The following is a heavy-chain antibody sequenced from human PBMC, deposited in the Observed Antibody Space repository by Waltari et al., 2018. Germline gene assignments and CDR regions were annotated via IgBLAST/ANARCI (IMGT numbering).Heavy chain of an antibody. J-gene: IGHJ4*02. D-gene: IGHD2-2*01. CDR2: IRGSGGST. V-gene: IGHV3-23*01. CDR3: AKGFVGGLPAALFDY. CDR1: GFTFSSYA. Sequence: EVQLLESGGGLVQPGGSLRLSCAASGFTFSSYAMSWVRQAPGKGLEWVSAIRGSGGSTNYADSVKGRFTISRDNSKNTLYLQMNSLRAEDTAVYYCAKGFVGGLPAALFDYWGQGTLVTVSS.